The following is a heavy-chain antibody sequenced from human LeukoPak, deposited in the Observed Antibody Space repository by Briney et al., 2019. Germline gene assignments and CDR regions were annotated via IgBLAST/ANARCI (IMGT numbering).Heavy chain of an antibody. CDR1: GGSISSGSYY. CDR2: IYTSGST. D-gene: IGHD3-22*01. J-gene: IGHJ3*02. V-gene: IGHV4-61*02. CDR3: ARGRDYHDSSGYYLPYHDAFDI. Sequence: SETLSLTCTVSGGSISSGSYYWGWIRQPAGKGLEWIGRIYTSGSTNYNPSLKSRVTISVDTSKNQFSLKLSSVTAADTAVYYCARGRDYHDSSGYYLPYHDAFDIWGQGTMVTVSS.